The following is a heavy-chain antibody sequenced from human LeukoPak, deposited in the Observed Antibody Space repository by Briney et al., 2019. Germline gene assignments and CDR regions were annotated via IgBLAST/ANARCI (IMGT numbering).Heavy chain of an antibody. J-gene: IGHJ4*02. CDR1: GFTFSSYG. V-gene: IGHV3-30*18. CDR3: AKDQEVTMVRGVIPLDY. Sequence: GGSLRLSWAASGFTFSSYGMHWVRQAPGKGLEWVAVISYDGSNKYYADSVKGRFTISRDNSKNTLYLQMNSLRAEDTAVYYCAKDQEVTMVRGVIPLDYWGQGTLVTVSS. CDR2: ISYDGSNK. D-gene: IGHD3-10*01.